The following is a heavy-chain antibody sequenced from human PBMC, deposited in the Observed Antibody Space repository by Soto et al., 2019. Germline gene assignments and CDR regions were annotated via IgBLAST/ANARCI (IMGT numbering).Heavy chain of an antibody. Sequence: GGSLRLSCAASGFTFDDYAMHWVRQDPGKGLEWVSGISWNSGSIGYADSVKGRFTISRDNAKNSLYLQMNSLRAEDTALYYCAKDMSAAAGRNYYYYYYMDVWGKGTTVTVSS. CDR2: ISWNSGSI. CDR3: AKDMSAAAGRNYYYYYYMDV. CDR1: GFTFDDYA. J-gene: IGHJ6*03. D-gene: IGHD3-10*01. V-gene: IGHV3-9*01.